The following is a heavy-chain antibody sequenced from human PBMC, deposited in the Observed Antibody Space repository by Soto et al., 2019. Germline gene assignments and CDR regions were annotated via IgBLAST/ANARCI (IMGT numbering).Heavy chain of an antibody. D-gene: IGHD3-10*01. J-gene: IGHJ4*02. CDR2: IYHSGST. V-gene: IGHV4-4*02. Sequence: SETLSLTCAVSGGSISSSNWWSWVRQPPGKGLESIGEIYHSGSTNYNPSLKSRVTISVDKSKNQFSLKLSSVTGADTAVYYCARVKASGVNFDYWGQGTLVTVS. CDR1: GGSISSSNW. CDR3: ARVKASGVNFDY.